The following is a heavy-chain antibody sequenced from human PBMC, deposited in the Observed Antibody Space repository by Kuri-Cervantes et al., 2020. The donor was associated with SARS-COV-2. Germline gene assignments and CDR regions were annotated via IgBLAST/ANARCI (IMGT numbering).Heavy chain of an antibody. CDR1: GFTVSSNY. J-gene: IGHJ4*02. CDR3: ARGHDRRVYFSTPAPYYFDF. Sequence: ETLSLTCAASGFTVSSNYMSWVRQAPGKELEWVSVIYSGGSTSYADSVKGRFTISRDNSRNTLYLQMNSLRAEDTAVYYCARGHDRRVYFSTPAPYYFDFWGQGILVTVSS. V-gene: IGHV3-53*01. CDR2: IYSGGST. D-gene: IGHD3-22*01.